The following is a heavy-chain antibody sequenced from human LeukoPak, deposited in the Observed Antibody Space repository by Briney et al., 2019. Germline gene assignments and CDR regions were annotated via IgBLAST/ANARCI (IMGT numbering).Heavy chain of an antibody. V-gene: IGHV3-74*01. Sequence: GGSLRLSCAASGFTFSTYTIHWARQVPGKGLMWVSRTTNDGTSTTYADSVKGRFTISRDNAKNSLYLHMNSLRAEDTAVYYCARHPPYSSSWEGDYWGQGTLVTVSS. CDR3: ARHPPYSSSWEGDY. CDR2: TTNDGTST. CDR1: GFTFSTYT. D-gene: IGHD6-13*01. J-gene: IGHJ4*02.